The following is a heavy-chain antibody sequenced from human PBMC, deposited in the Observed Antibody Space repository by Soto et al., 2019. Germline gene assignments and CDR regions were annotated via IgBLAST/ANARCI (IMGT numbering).Heavy chain of an antibody. V-gene: IGHV3-30*18. Sequence: QVQLEESGGGVVQPGRSLRLSCKASGFTFTSYGMHWVRQAPGKGLEWVALISYDGSDKLYADSVEGRFTISRDNSKNTVYLQMNSLRIEDTAMYHCGKFSDIEEPGMGDWFDPWGQGTLVTVTS. J-gene: IGHJ5*02. CDR3: GKFSDIEEPGMGDWFDP. CDR2: ISYDGSDK. D-gene: IGHD6-19*01. CDR1: GFTFTSYG.